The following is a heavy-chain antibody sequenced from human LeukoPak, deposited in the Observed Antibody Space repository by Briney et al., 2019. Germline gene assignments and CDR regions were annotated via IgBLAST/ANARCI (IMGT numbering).Heavy chain of an antibody. CDR2: INPNSGGT. J-gene: IGHJ4*02. V-gene: IGHV1-2*06. Sequence: ASVKVSCKASGYTFTGYYMHWVRQAPGQGLEWMGRINPNSGGTNFAQKFQGRVTMTGDTSISTAYMELSRLKSDDTAVYYCARVGDTAMAFDYWGQGTLVTVSS. D-gene: IGHD5-18*01. CDR1: GYTFTGYY. CDR3: ARVGDTAMAFDY.